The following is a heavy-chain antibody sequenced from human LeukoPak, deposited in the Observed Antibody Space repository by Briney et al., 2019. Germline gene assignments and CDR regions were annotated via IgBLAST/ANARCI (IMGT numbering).Heavy chain of an antibody. CDR1: GFTFSSYV. CDR2: ISYDGTDK. CDR3: ARVHNSYYFDY. Sequence: QPGRSLRLSCAASGFTFSSYVMHWVRQAPGKGLEWVTFISYDGTDKYYADSVKGRFTISRDKSKNTLYLQMNSLRADDTAIYYCARVHNSYYFDYWGQGTLVTVSS. D-gene: IGHD5-24*01. V-gene: IGHV3-30*19. J-gene: IGHJ4*02.